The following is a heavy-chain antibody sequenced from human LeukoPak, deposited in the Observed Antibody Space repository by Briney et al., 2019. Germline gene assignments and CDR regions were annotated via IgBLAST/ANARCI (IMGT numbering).Heavy chain of an antibody. CDR1: GGTFISYA. Sequence: SVKVSCKASGGTFISYAISWVRQAPGQGLEWMGGIIPIFGTANYAQKFQGRVTITTDESTSTAYMELSSLTSEDTAVYYCARAYYDSSGYCSYYFDYWGQGTLVTVSS. J-gene: IGHJ4*02. D-gene: IGHD3-22*01. CDR3: ARAYYDSSGYCSYYFDY. CDR2: IIPIFGTA. V-gene: IGHV1-69*05.